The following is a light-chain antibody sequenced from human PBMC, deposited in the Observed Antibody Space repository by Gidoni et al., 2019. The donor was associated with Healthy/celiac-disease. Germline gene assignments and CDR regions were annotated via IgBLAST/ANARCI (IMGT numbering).Light chain of an antibody. Sequence: DIQMTKSPSSLSASVGDRVTITCRASQRISSYLNWYQQKPGKAPKLLFYAASSLQSGVPSRFSGSGSGTDFTLTISSLQPEDFATYYCQQSYSTKRTFGQGTKVEIK. J-gene: IGKJ1*01. CDR2: AAS. CDR1: QRISSY. CDR3: QQSYSTKRT. V-gene: IGKV1-39*01.